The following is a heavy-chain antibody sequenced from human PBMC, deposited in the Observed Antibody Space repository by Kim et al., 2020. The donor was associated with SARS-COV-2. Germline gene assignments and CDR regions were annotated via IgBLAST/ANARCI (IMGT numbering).Heavy chain of an antibody. J-gene: IGHJ5*02. V-gene: IGHV1-69*01. CDR2: TA. CDR3: ARETYRRFDP. D-gene: IGHD4-4*01. Sequence: TANYAQKFQGGVTITADESTSTAYMELSSLRSEDTAVYYCARETYRRFDPWGQGTLVTVSS.